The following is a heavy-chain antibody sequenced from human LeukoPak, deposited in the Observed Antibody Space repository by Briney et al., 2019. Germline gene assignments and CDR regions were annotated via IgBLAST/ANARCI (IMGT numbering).Heavy chain of an antibody. CDR1: GGSLSSYY. J-gene: IGHJ5*02. D-gene: IGHD1-7*01. CDR3: ARAGTQNYNWLDP. Sequence: SETLSLTCTVSGGSLSSYYWCWIRQPPRAGLEWIGRIYTNGSTNYNPSLKSRLTMTVHTSKNQFSLKLISVTAAAAAVQYCARAGTQNYNWLDPWGQGTLVTVSS. V-gene: IGHV4-4*07. CDR2: IYTNGST.